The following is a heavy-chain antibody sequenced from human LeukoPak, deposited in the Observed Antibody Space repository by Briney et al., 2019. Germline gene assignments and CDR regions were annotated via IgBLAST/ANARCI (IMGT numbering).Heavy chain of an antibody. CDR1: GFTFSDYY. CDR3: ASERILTGSGYYYYMDV. J-gene: IGHJ6*03. V-gene: IGHV3-11*01. Sequence: PGGSLRLSCAASGFTFSDYYMSWTRQAPGKVLEWVSYITSSGSTIYYADSVKGRFTISRDNAKNSLYLQMNSLRAEDTAVYYCASERILTGSGYYYYMDVWGKGTTVTISS. CDR2: ITSSGSTI. D-gene: IGHD3-9*01.